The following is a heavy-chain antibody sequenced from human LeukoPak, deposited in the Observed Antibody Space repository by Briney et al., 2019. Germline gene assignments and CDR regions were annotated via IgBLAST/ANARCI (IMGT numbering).Heavy chain of an antibody. D-gene: IGHD6-19*01. J-gene: IGHJ4*02. Sequence: GGSLRLSCAASGSTFSSDAMSRVRQAPGKGLEWVSTISGSGGSTFYADSVKGRFTISRDNSKNTLYLQMNSLRAEDTAVYYCAKTRGPSSTVAGTSYYFDYWGQGTLVTVSS. CDR3: AKTRGPSSTVAGTSYYFDY. CDR1: GSTFSSDA. CDR2: ISGSGGST. V-gene: IGHV3-23*01.